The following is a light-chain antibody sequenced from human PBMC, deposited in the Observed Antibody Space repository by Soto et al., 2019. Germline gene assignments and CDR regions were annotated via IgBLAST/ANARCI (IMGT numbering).Light chain of an antibody. V-gene: IGLV1-47*01. CDR3: AAWDDSLSGLYV. CDR2: RNN. Sequence: QAVVTQPPSASGTPGQRVTISCSGSSSNIGSNYVYWYQQLPGTAPKLLIYRNNQRPSGVPDRFSGSKSGTSASLAISGLRSEDEADDYCAAWDDSLSGLYVFGTGTKLTVL. J-gene: IGLJ1*01. CDR1: SSNIGSNY.